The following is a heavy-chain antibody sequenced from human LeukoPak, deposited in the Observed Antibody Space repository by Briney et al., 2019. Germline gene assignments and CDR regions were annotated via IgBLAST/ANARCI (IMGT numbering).Heavy chain of an antibody. CDR3: ARTPSYSSSAPFDY. D-gene: IGHD3-22*01. CDR2: ISNDGSRK. V-gene: IGHV3-30*03. CDR1: GFTFSRHG. J-gene: IGHJ4*02. Sequence: GRSLRLSCAPSGFTFSRHGMHWVRQAPGKGLEWVAIISNDGSRKYYAHSVEGRFTISRDNSKNTLYLQMDSLRAEDTAVYYCARTPSYSSSAPFDYWGQGTLVTVSS.